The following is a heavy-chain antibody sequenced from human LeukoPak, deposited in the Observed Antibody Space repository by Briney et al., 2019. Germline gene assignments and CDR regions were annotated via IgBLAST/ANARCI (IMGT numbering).Heavy chain of an antibody. CDR2: IIPIFGTA. CDR1: GGTFSSYA. D-gene: IGHD3-3*01. V-gene: IGHV1-69*13. J-gene: IGHJ4*02. Sequence: ASVKVSCKASGGTFSSYAISWVRQAPGQGLEWMGGIIPIFGTANYAQKFQGRVTITADESTSTAYMELSSLRSGDTAVYYCAKTPYYDFWSGYYFYFDYWGQGTLVTVSS. CDR3: AKTPYYDFWSGYYFYFDY.